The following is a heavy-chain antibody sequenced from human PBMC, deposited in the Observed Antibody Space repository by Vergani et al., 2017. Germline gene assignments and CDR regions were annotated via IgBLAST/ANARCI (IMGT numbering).Heavy chain of an antibody. CDR2: ISSSSSTI. CDR3: ARDNVDTAMVNWFDP. J-gene: IGHJ5*02. CDR1: GFTFSSYS. V-gene: IGHV3-48*02. D-gene: IGHD5-18*01. Sequence: EVQLVESGGGLVQPGGSLRLSCAASGFTFSSYSMNWVRQAPGQGLEWVSYISSSSSTIYYADSVKGRFTISRDNAKNSLYLQMNSLRDEDTAVYYCARDNVDTAMVNWFDPWGQGTLVTVSS.